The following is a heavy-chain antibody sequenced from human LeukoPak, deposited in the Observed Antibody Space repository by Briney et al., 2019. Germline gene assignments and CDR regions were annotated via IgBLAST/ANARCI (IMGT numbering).Heavy chain of an antibody. V-gene: IGHV3-9*01. D-gene: IGHD6-13*01. CDR2: ISWNSGSI. J-gene: IGHJ4*02. CDR3: AKDTIAAAGGFGY. CDR1: GFTFDDYA. Sequence: GGSLRLSCAASGFTFDDYAMHWVRQAPGKGLEWVSGISWNSGSIGYADSVKGRFTISRDNAKNSLYLQMNSLRAEDTALYYCAKDTIAAAGGFGYWGQGTLVTVSS.